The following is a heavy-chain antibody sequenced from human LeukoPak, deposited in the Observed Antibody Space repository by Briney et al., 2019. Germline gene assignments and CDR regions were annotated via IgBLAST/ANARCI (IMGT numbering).Heavy chain of an antibody. CDR2: ISNSGSSI. CDR3: ARGKRRFWFDP. J-gene: IGHJ5*02. V-gene: IGHV3-11*01. CDR1: GFTFSDYY. Sequence: GGSLRLSCAGSGFTFSDYYMTWIRQAPGKGLEWVAYISNSGSSIYYTDSMRGRFTISRDNANNSLYLQMNSLRPEDTAVYYCARGKRRFWFDPWGQGTLVTVSS. D-gene: IGHD3-3*01.